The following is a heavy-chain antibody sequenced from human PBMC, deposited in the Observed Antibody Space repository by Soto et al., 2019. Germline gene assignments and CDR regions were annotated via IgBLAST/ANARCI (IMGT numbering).Heavy chain of an antibody. D-gene: IGHD6-6*01. Sequence: TSETLSLTCTFSGGSISSGDYYWSWIRQPPGKGLEWIGYIYYSGSTYYNPSLKSRVTISVDTSKNQFSLKLSSVTAADTAVYYCARDGSSYGMDVWGQGTTVTVSS. CDR3: ARDGSSYGMDV. V-gene: IGHV4-30-4*01. CDR1: GGSISSGDYY. CDR2: IYYSGST. J-gene: IGHJ6*02.